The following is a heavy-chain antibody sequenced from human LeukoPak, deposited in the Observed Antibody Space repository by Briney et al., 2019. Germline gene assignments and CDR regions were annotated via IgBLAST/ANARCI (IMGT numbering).Heavy chain of an antibody. CDR1: GGSFSGYY. V-gene: IGHV4-34*12. CDR3: AKSGGYGLIDY. D-gene: IGHD1-26*01. Sequence: SETLSLTCAVYGGSFSGYYWSWVRQPPGEGLEWIGEIIHSGSTNYNPSLKSRVTISIDTSKNQFSLRLSSVTAADTAMYFCAKSGGYGLIDYWGQGTLVTVSS. J-gene: IGHJ4*02. CDR2: IIHSGST.